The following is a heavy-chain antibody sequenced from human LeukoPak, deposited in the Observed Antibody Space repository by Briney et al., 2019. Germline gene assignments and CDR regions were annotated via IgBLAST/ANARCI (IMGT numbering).Heavy chain of an antibody. J-gene: IGHJ6*02. V-gene: IGHV3-13*01. CDR2: IGTAGDT. Sequence: PGGSLRLSCVASGFTFSSYDMHWVRQATGKGLEWVSAIGTAGDTYYPGSVKGRFTISRENAKNSLYLQMNSLRAEDTAVYYCARALRERYDFWIPDYYYYGMDVWGQGTTVTVSS. D-gene: IGHD3-3*01. CDR1: GFTFSSYD. CDR3: ARALRERYDFWIPDYYYYGMDV.